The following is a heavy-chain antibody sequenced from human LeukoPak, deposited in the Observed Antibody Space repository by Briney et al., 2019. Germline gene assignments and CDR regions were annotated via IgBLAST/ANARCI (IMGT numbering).Heavy chain of an antibody. CDR3: ASKRLGAKLDY. D-gene: IGHD6-25*01. CDR2: INHSGST. V-gene: IGHV4-34*01. CDR1: GGSFSGYY. J-gene: IGHJ4*02. Sequence: PSKTLSLTCAVYGGSFSGYYWSWIRQPPGKGLEWIGEINHSGSTNYNPSLKSRVTISVDTSKNQFSLKLSSVTAADTAVYYCASKRLGAKLDYWGQGTLVTVSS.